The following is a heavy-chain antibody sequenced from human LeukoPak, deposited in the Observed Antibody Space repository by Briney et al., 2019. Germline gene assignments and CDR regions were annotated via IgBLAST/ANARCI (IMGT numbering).Heavy chain of an antibody. CDR1: GYSISSSYY. CDR3: ARCYYDSSGYYYDAFDI. Sequence: SETLSLTCTVSGYSISSSYYWGWIRQPPGKGLEWIGSIYHSGSTYYNPSLKSRVTISVDTSKNQFSLKLSSVTAADTAVYYCARCYYDSSGYYYDAFDIWGQGTMVTVSS. V-gene: IGHV4-38-2*02. CDR2: IYHSGST. D-gene: IGHD3-22*01. J-gene: IGHJ3*02.